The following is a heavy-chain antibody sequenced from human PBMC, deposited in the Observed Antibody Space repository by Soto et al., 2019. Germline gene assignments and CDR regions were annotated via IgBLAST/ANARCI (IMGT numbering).Heavy chain of an antibody. CDR3: TRDLEYSSSSRSGYFDY. D-gene: IGHD6-6*01. CDR1: GFTFGDYA. V-gene: IGHV3-49*04. CDR2: IRSKAYGGTT. J-gene: IGHJ4*02. Sequence: PGGSLRLSCTASGFTFGDYAMSWVRKAPGKGLEWVGFIRSKAYGGTTEYAASVKGRFTISRDDSKSIAYLQMNSLKTEDTAVYYCTRDLEYSSSSRSGYFDYWGQGTLVTVSS.